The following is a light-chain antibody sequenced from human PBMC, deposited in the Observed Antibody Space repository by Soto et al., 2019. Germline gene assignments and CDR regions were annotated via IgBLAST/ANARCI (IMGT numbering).Light chain of an antibody. CDR3: QQYNRYWT. CDR1: QSISSW. J-gene: IGKJ1*01. CDR2: DAS. Sequence: DIQMTQSPSTLSASVGDRVTITCRASQSISSWLAWYQQKPGKAPKLLIYDASSLESGVPSRFSGSGSATEITLTLSILQPDDFATYYCQQYNRYWTFGQGTKVEIK. V-gene: IGKV1-5*01.